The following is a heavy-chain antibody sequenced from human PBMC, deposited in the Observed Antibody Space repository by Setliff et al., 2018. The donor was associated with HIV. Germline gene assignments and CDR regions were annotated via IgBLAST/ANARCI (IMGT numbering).Heavy chain of an antibody. V-gene: IGHV4-61*08. J-gene: IGHJ4*02. CDR1: GGSISSDAYY. D-gene: IGHD3-10*01. CDR3: ARQTTSFGELPDY. Sequence: PSETLSLTCAVSGGSISSDAYYWSWIRQCPGKGLEWIGYIYYSGSTNYNPSLKSRVTISVDTSKNQISLKLNSVTAADTAVYYCARQTTSFGELPDYWGQGSLVTVSS. CDR2: IYYSGST.